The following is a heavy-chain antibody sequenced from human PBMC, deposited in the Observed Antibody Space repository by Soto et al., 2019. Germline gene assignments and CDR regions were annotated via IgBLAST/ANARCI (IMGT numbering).Heavy chain of an antibody. V-gene: IGHV3-23*01. CDR1: GFTLSMSA. J-gene: IGHJ3*01. CDR2: ISDSGDRT. D-gene: IGHD3-16*02. CDR3: AKDRGIIVKAGDAFDV. Sequence: EVQLLESGGGLVEPGGSLRLSCASSGFTLSMSAVNWVRQAPGKGLEWVSYISDSGDRTYYADSVKGRFTIPRDRSKNTVSLQMDSLRAEDTAVYYCAKDRGIIVKAGDAFDVWGQRTKVTVSS.